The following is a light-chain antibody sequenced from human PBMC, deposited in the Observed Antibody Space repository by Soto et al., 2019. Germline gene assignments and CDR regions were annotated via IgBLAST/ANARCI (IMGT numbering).Light chain of an antibody. CDR2: AAS. Sequence: DIQLTQSPSFLSASVGDRVTITCRASQGINIFLAWFQQKPGKAPNLLISAASTLQSGVPSRFSGSGSGTEFTLTISSLRPDDFATYYCQQYNSYPITFGQGTRLEIK. CDR3: QQYNSYPIT. CDR1: QGINIF. V-gene: IGKV1-9*01. J-gene: IGKJ5*01.